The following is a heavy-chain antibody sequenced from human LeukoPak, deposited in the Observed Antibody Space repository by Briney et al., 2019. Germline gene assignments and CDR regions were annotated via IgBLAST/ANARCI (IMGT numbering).Heavy chain of an antibody. V-gene: IGHV4-4*02. Sequence: PSGTLSLTCAVSGASISTTNWWTWVRQPPGKGLGWIGEIYHSGSTNYNPSLTSRVIISVDTSKNQFSLKLSSVTAADTAVYYCARDAYYYGSGSYPFDYWGQGTLVTVSS. CDR2: IYHSGST. CDR1: GASISTTNW. J-gene: IGHJ4*02. CDR3: ARDAYYYGSGSYPFDY. D-gene: IGHD3-10*01.